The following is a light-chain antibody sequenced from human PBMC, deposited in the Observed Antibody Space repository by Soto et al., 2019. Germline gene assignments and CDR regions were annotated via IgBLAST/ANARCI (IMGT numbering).Light chain of an antibody. CDR2: EVS. Sequence: QSALTQPASVSGSPGQSITISCTGTTSDIGGYDYVSWYQQHPGKAPKLLIYEVSNRPSGVSNRFSGSKSGNTASLTISGLQTDDEADYYCSSYRTTSPDVFGTGTKLTVL. CDR1: TSDIGGYDY. J-gene: IGLJ1*01. CDR3: SSYRTTSPDV. V-gene: IGLV2-14*01.